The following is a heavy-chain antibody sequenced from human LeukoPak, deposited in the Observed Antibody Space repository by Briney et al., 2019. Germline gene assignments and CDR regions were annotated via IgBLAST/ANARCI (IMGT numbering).Heavy chain of an antibody. V-gene: IGHV3-15*01. CDR2: IKSKTDGGTT. J-gene: IGHJ4*02. CDR1: GFTFRNAW. D-gene: IGHD5-24*01. Sequence: GGSPRLSCAASGFTFRNAWMSWVRQAPGKGLEWVGRIKSKTDGGTTDYAAPVKGRFTISRDDSKNTLYLQMNSLKTEDTAVYYCTRPGRDGYTIDYWGQGTLIPVSS. CDR3: TRPGRDGYTIDY.